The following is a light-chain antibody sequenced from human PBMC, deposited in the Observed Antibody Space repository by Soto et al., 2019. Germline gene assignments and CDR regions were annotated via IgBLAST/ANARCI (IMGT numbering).Light chain of an antibody. CDR3: SSYTSSITVV. J-gene: IGLJ2*01. Sequence: QSVLTQPPSVSGSPGQSITISCTGTSSYVGSYNRVSWYQQPPGTAPKLMIYEVSNRPSRVPDRFSGSKSGNTASLTISGLQAEDEADYYCSSYTSSITVVFGGGTKLTVL. V-gene: IGLV2-18*02. CDR2: EVS. CDR1: SSYVGSYNR.